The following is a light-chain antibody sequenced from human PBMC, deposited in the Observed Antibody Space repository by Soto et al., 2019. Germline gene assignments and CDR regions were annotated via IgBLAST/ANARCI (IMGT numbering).Light chain of an antibody. J-gene: IGKJ1*01. CDR3: QRYNSDSET. Sequence: DTQMTQSPSTLSASVGDRVTITCRASQSISNSLAWFQQKPGKAPKVLIYQTSKLHNGVPSRFSGSGSGTEFTLTISGLQPDDFATYYCQRYNSDSETFGQGTKVEIK. CDR1: QSISNS. V-gene: IGKV1-5*03. CDR2: QTS.